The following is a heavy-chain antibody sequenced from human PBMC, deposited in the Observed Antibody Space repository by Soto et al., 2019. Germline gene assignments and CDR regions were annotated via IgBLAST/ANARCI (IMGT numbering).Heavy chain of an antibody. CDR1: GYTFTSHG. D-gene: IGHD1-26*01. Sequence: GASVEASFKASGYTFTSHGISWVRQAPGQGLEWMGWISAYNGNTNYAQKLQGRVTMTTDTSTSTAYMELRSLRSDDTAVYYCARRQGGADDAFDIWGQGTMVTVSS. J-gene: IGHJ3*02. V-gene: IGHV1-18*01. CDR3: ARRQGGADDAFDI. CDR2: ISAYNGNT.